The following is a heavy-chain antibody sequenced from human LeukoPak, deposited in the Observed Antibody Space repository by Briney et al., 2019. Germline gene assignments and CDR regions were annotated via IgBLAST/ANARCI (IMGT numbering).Heavy chain of an antibody. CDR3: ARYGPKPAATTGFDP. CDR1: GGSISSGSYY. V-gene: IGHV4-61*02. Sequence: SETLSLNCTVSGGSISSGSYYWSWIRQPAGKGLEWIGRIYTSGSTNYNPSLKSRVTISVDTSKNQFSLKLSSVTAADTAVYYCARYGPKPAATTGFDPWGQGTLVTVSS. CDR2: IYTSGST. D-gene: IGHD2-2*01. J-gene: IGHJ5*02.